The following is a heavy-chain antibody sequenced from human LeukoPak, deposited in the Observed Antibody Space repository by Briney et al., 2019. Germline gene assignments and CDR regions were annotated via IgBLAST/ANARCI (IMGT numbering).Heavy chain of an antibody. D-gene: IGHD6-13*01. CDR1: GYTFTGYY. J-gene: IGHJ4*02. V-gene: IGHV1-2*02. Sequence: ASVKVSCMASGYTFTGYYMHWVRQVPGQGLEWMGWINPNSGGTNYAQKFQGRVTTTRDTSISTAYMELSRLRSDDTAVYYCARSWRAQQLEYWGQGTLVTVSS. CDR2: INPNSGGT. CDR3: ARSWRAQQLEY.